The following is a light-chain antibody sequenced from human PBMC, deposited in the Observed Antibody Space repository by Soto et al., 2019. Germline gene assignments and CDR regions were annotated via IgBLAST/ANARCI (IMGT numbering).Light chain of an antibody. V-gene: IGKV1-5*01. Sequence: DIQMTQSPSTLSASIGDRVTITCRASQSINNWLAWYQQKPGKAPKLLIYDASSVQSGVPSRFSGSGSGTEFTLTISSLQPDDLATYYCQQSNLYWTFGQGTKVDIK. CDR2: DAS. J-gene: IGKJ1*01. CDR1: QSINNW. CDR3: QQSNLYWT.